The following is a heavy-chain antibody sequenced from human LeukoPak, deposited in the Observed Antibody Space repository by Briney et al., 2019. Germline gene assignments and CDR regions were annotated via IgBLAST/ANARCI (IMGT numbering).Heavy chain of an antibody. D-gene: IGHD6-13*01. CDR3: ARDQDSSSWYYFDY. CDR2: IHYSGNT. CDR1: GGSINGGGYY. V-gene: IGHV4-31*03. Sequence: PSETLSLTCSVSGGSINGGGYYWSWIRQHPGKGLEWIGYIHYSGNTYYNTSLLSRVTISIDTSKNEFSLRLRAVTAADTAVYYCARDQDSSSWYYFDYWGQGTLVTVSS. J-gene: IGHJ4*02.